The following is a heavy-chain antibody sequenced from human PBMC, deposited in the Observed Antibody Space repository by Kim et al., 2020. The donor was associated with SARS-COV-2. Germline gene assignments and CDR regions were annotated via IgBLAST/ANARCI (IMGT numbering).Heavy chain of an antibody. CDR1: DYSFNNYW. Sequence: GESLKISCMVSDYSFNNYWIGWVRQMPGEGLKLVGIIYPGDSDTRYSPSFRGQVTMSVDKSISTAFLQWSSLKASDTALYYCARGRNFFDRVFDLWGQGTLVTVSS. D-gene: IGHD3-22*01. CDR3: ARGRNFFDRVFDL. V-gene: IGHV5-51*01. CDR2: IYPGDSDT. J-gene: IGHJ5*02.